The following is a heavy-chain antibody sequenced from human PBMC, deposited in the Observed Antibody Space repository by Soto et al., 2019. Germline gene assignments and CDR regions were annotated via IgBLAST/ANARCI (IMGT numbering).Heavy chain of an antibody. CDR2: INHSGST. CDR3: ARALRRYDSSGYYSFEVDY. D-gene: IGHD3-22*01. J-gene: IGHJ4*02. CDR1: GGSFSGYY. Sequence: PSETLSLTCAVYGGSFSGYYWSWIRQPPGKGLEWIEEINHSGSTNYNPSLKSRVTISVDTSKNQFSLKLSSVTAADTAVYYCARALRRYDSSGYYSFEVDYWGQGALVTVS. V-gene: IGHV4-34*01.